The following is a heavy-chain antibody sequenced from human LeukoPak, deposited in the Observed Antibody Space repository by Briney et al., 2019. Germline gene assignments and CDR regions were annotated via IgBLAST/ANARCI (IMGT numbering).Heavy chain of an antibody. V-gene: IGHV3-48*03. CDR2: ISSGGSSI. D-gene: IGHD1-14*01. CDR3: ARGYRFLDY. J-gene: IGHJ4*02. Sequence: PGGSLRLSCAASGFTFSSYEMKWVRQAPGKGLEWVSYISSGGSSIYYADSVKGRFTISRDNAKNSLYLQMSSLGAEDTAVYYRARGYRFLDYWGQGTLVTVSS. CDR1: GFTFSSYE.